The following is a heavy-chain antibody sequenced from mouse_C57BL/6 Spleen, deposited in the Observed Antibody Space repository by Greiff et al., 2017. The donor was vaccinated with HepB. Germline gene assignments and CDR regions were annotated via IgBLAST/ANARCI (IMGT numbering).Heavy chain of an antibody. D-gene: IGHD2-12*01. CDR2: IDPSDSYT. Sequence: QVQLQQSGAELVMPGASVKLSCKASGYTFTSYWMHWVKQRPGQGLERIGEIDPSDSYTNYNQKFKGKSTLTVDKSSSTAYMQLSSLTSEDSAVYYCARRGRRRDYFDYWGQGTTLTVSS. CDR3: ARRGRRRDYFDY. V-gene: IGHV1-69*01. CDR1: GYTFTSYW. J-gene: IGHJ2*01.